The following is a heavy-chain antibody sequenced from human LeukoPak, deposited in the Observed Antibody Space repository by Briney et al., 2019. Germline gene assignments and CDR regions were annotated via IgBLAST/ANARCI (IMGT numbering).Heavy chain of an antibody. CDR1: GFTFSSYA. CDR3: AGGEWLRSPLDY. CDR2: ISNIGNHI. J-gene: IGHJ4*02. V-gene: IGHV3-21*06. D-gene: IGHD5-12*01. Sequence: GGSLRLSCAASGFTFSSYAMSWVRQAPGKGLEWVSSISNIGNHIYYADSVKGRFTISRDNAKNSLYLQMKRLRAEDTAVYYCAGGEWLRSPLDYWGQGALVTVSS.